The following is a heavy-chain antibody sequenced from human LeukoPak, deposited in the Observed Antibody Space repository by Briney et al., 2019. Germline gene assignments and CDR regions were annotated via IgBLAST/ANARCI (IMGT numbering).Heavy chain of an antibody. Sequence: SETLSLTCTVSGVSISSGGYYWSWIRQPPGKGLEWIGYIYHSGSTYYNPSLKSRDTISVDRSKNQFSLKLSSVTAADTAVYYCARGGPEVVPAAIADYWGQGTLVTVSS. CDR1: GVSISSGGYY. V-gene: IGHV4-30-2*01. CDR2: IYHSGST. CDR3: ARGGPEVVPAAIADY. D-gene: IGHD2-2*01. J-gene: IGHJ4*02.